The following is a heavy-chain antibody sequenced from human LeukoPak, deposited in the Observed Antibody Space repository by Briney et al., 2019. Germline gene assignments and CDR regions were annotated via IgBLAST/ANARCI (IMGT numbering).Heavy chain of an antibody. V-gene: IGHV3-49*04. CDR2: IRSKAYGVTT. D-gene: IGHD3-10*01. CDR1: GFTFGDYA. CDR3: ARSELWSPDWSDY. J-gene: IGHJ4*02. Sequence: GGSLRLSCTASGFTFGDYAMSCVRQAPGRGGEWVGFIRSKAYGVTTEYAAYVKGRFTISRDDSKSIAYLQTNSLKIEDTAVYYCARSELWSPDWSDYWGQGTLVTVSS.